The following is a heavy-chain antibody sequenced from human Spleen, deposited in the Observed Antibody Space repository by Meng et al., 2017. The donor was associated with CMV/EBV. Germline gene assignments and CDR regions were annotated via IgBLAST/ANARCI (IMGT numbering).Heavy chain of an antibody. Sequence: QVPLQQWGAGLLKPSETLFLTCAVYGGSFSGYYWSWIRQPPGKGLEWIGEINHSGSTNYNPSLKSRVTISVDTSKNQFSLKLSSVTAADTAVYYCARGGYYYSSGWYSDYWGQGTLVTVSS. J-gene: IGHJ4*02. CDR1: GGSFSGYY. CDR3: ARGGYYYSSGWYSDY. V-gene: IGHV4-34*01. D-gene: IGHD6-19*01. CDR2: INHSGST.